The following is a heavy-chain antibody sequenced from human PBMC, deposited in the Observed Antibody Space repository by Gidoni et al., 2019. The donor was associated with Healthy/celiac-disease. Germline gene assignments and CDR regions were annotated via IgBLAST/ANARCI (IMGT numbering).Heavy chain of an antibody. Sequence: EVQLVESGGGLVQPGGSLRLSCAASGFTVSSNYMSWVRQAPGKGLEWVSVIYSGGSTYYADSVKGRFTISRDNSKNTLYLQMNSLRAEDTAVYYCARASHRAGIAAAGYWGQGTLVTVSS. D-gene: IGHD6-13*01. J-gene: IGHJ4*02. CDR2: IYSGGST. CDR1: GFTVSSNY. V-gene: IGHV3-66*02. CDR3: ARASHRAGIAAAGY.